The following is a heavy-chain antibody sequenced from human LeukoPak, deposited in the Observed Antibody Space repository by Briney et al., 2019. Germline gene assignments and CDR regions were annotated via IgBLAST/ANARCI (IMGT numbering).Heavy chain of an antibody. Sequence: SETMSLTCTVSGGSINTYYWGWIRQPPGKGLEWIGYIYFSGSTDYKPSLKSRVTISLDTSKNQFSLRLSSVTAADTAVYYCARSYNNAGYFYYGMDVWGQGTTVTVSS. D-gene: IGHD3-10*01. CDR2: IYFSGST. V-gene: IGHV4-4*09. J-gene: IGHJ6*02. CDR1: GGSINTYY. CDR3: ARSYNNAGYFYYGMDV.